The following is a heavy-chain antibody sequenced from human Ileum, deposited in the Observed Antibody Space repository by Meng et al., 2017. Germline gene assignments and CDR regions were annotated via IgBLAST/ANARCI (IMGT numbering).Heavy chain of an antibody. V-gene: IGHV3-33*01. CDR1: GFSFRSYG. CDR3: ATDRGGSPFDY. Sequence: QVHLVESGGGGGQPGRSLRLACAASGFSFRSYGMHWVRQAPGKGLEWVAVIWADGNTKDYADSVKGRFTISRDNSKNTLYLQMSSLRAEDTAVYYCATDRGGSPFDYWGQGTLVTVSS. CDR2: IWADGNTK. D-gene: IGHD2-15*01. J-gene: IGHJ4*02.